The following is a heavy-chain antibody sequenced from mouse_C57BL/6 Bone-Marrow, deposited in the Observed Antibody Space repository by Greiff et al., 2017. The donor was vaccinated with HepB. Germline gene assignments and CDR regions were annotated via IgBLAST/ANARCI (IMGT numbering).Heavy chain of an antibody. Sequence: QVQLKQPGAELVKPGASVKLSCKASGYTFTSYWMHWVKQRPGRGLEWIGRIDPNSGGTKYNEKFKSKATLTVDKPSSTAYMQLSSLTSEDSAVYYCASADTTGRYAMDYWGQGTSVTVSS. J-gene: IGHJ4*01. CDR2: IDPNSGGT. CDR1: GYTFTSYW. D-gene: IGHD1-1*01. CDR3: ASADTTGRYAMDY. V-gene: IGHV1-72*01.